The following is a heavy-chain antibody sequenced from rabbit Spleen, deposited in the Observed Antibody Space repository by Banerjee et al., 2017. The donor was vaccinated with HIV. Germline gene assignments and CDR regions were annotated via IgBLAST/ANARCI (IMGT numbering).Heavy chain of an antibody. J-gene: IGHJ4*01. CDR3: ARNANGGWDL. CDR1: GIDLMSIA. D-gene: IGHD4-1*01. CDR2: IYPVFGIT. Sequence: QEQLEESGGGLVKPGGTLTLTCKASGIDLMSIAMSWVRQAPGKGLEWIGDIYPVFGITNYANWVKGRFTISSDNAQNTVDLQMNSLTPADTATYFCARNANGGWDLWGPGTLVTVS. V-gene: IGHV1S47*01.